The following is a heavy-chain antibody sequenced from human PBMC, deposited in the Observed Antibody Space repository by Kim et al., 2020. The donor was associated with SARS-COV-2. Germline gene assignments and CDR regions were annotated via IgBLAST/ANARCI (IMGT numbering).Heavy chain of an antibody. J-gene: IGHJ6*02. Sequence: GGSLRLSCAASGFTFSSYGMHWVRQAPGKGLEWVAVISYDGSNKYYADSVKGRFTISRDNSKNTLYLQMNSLRAEDTAVYYCAKETYPGKRSGWTYDYYGMDFWGQGTTVTVSS. CDR1: GFTFSSYG. CDR2: ISYDGSNK. CDR3: AKETYPGKRSGWTYDYYGMDF. D-gene: IGHD6-19*01. V-gene: IGHV3-30*18.